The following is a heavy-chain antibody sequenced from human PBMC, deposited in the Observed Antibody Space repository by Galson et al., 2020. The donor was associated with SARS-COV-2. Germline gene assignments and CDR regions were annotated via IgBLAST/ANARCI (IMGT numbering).Heavy chain of an antibody. CDR2: IWFDGSDK. CDR1: GFSFNDFG. D-gene: IGHD3-3*01. Sequence: QAGGSLRLSCAASGFSFNDFGMHWVRQAPGKGLEWVAVIWFDGSDKYYAESVQGRFTISRDNSKSTLYLQMHSLRVDDTAFYYCVAKTLDNSGYYSDYWGQGTLVTVSS. J-gene: IGHJ4*02. V-gene: IGHV3-33*01. CDR3: VAKTLDNSGYYSDY.